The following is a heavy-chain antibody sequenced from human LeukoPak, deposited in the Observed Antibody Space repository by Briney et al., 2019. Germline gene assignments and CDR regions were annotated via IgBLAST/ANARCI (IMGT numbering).Heavy chain of an antibody. CDR3: AGDGGGSCYDY. D-gene: IGHD2-15*01. J-gene: IGHJ4*02. Sequence: QSGGSLRLSCAASGFTFSSYAMHWVRQAPGKGLEWVAVISYDGSNKYYADSVKGRFTISRDNSKNTLYLQMNSLRAEDTAVYYCAGDGGGSCYDYWGQGTLVTVSS. CDR2: ISYDGSNK. CDR1: GFTFSSYA. V-gene: IGHV3-30-3*01.